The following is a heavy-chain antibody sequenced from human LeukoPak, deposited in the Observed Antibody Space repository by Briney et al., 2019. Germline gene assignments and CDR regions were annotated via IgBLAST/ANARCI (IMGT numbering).Heavy chain of an antibody. CDR2: ISSSSSYI. D-gene: IGHD1-14*01. V-gene: IGHV3-21*01. Sequence: PGGSLRLSCAASGFTFSSYAMSWVRQAPGKGLEWVSSISSSSSYIYYADSVKGRFTISRDNAKNSLYLQMNSLRAEDTAVCYCAREGRKSFWGQGTLVTVSS. J-gene: IGHJ4*02. CDR1: GFTFSSYA. CDR3: AREGRKSF.